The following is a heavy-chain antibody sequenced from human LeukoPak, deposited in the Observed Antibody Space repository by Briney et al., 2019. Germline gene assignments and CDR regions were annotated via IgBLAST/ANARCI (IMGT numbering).Heavy chain of an antibody. D-gene: IGHD3-16*02. CDR2: IKQDGSEK. Sequence: GGSLRLSCAASGFTFSSYWMSWVRQAPGKGLEWVANIKQDGSEKYYVDSVKGRFTISRDNAENSLYLQMNSLTAEDTAVYYCARDGASAGVYDYIWGSYRHNFDYWGQGTLVTVSS. CDR3: ARDGASAGVYDYIWGSYRHNFDY. CDR1: GFTFSSYW. V-gene: IGHV3-7*01. J-gene: IGHJ4*02.